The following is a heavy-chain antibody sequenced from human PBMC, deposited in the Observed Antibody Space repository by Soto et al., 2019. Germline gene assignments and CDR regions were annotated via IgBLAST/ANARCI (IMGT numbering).Heavy chain of an antibody. CDR1: GFTFSTYA. V-gene: IGHV3-23*01. CDR2: VSASGLNT. J-gene: IGHJ4*02. D-gene: IGHD1-26*01. Sequence: EVQLLESGGKLVQPGGSLTLSCAASGFTFSTYAMAWVRQAPGKGLEWVSGVSASGLNTDYADPVKGRFYISRDNSKDTVCLHMNRLSAEDTALYDCVKDGPRWSCRWFFDYWGQGTPVTVSS. CDR3: VKDGPRWSCRWFFDY.